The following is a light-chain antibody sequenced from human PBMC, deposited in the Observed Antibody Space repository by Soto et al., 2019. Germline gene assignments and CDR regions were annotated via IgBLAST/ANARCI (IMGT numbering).Light chain of an antibody. V-gene: IGKV3-11*01. CDR2: DAY. CDR1: QSFRGL. CDR3: QQRHMWPIP. J-gene: IGKJ5*01. Sequence: EVVLTQSPVTLSLSPGERANLSCRASQSFRGLLAWYQQKPGQAPRLLIYDAYNRAPGIPPRFSGSGSGTDFTLTISSLEPEDSAVYYCQQRHMWPIPFGQRTLLAIK.